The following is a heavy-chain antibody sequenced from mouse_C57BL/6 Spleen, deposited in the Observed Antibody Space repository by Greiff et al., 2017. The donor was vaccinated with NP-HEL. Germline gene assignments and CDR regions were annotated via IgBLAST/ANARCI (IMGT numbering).Heavy chain of an antibody. Sequence: EVQLQQSGAELVKPGASVKLSCTASGFNIKDYYMHWVKQRTEQGLEWIGRIDPEDGETKYAPKFQGKATITADTSSNTAYLPLSSLTSEDTAVYYGARPLYDYDEGAWVAYWGQGTLVTVSA. D-gene: IGHD2-4*01. J-gene: IGHJ3*01. V-gene: IGHV14-2*01. CDR2: IDPEDGET. CDR3: ARPLYDYDEGAWVAY. CDR1: GFNIKDYY.